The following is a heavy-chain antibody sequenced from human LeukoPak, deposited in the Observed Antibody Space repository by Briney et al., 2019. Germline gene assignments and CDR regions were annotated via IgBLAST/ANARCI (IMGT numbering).Heavy chain of an antibody. CDR3: ARGLRLWFGEWTYYYYYMDV. V-gene: IGHV1-8*01. CDR2: MNPNSGNT. D-gene: IGHD3-10*01. Sequence: ASVKVSCKASGYTFTSYDINWVRQATGQGLEWMGWMNPNSGNTGYAQKFQGRVTMTRNTSISTAYMELSSLRSEDTAVYYCARGLRLWFGEWTYYYYYMDVWGKGTTVTVSS. J-gene: IGHJ6*03. CDR1: GYTFTSYD.